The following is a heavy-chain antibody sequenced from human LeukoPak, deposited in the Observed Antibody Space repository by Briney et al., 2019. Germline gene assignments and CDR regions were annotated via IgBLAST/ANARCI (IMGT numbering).Heavy chain of an antibody. D-gene: IGHD3-10*01. Sequence: PGGSLRLSCAASGFTFSNYAMSWVRQAPGKGLEWVSGISGSGGSKYFADSVKGRFTISRDNSKNTLYLQMNSLRAEDTDVYYCAKDQRYFGSGSDSYFDYWGQGTLVTVSS. J-gene: IGHJ4*02. V-gene: IGHV3-23*01. CDR2: ISGSGGSK. CDR1: GFTFSNYA. CDR3: AKDQRYFGSGSDSYFDY.